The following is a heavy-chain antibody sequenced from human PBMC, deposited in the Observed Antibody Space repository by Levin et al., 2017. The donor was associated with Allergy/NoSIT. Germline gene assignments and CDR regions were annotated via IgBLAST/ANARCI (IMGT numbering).Heavy chain of an antibody. CDR3: ASSAEEMVQLERPGAFDI. J-gene: IGHJ3*02. Sequence: KAGGSLRLSCAASGFTFSSYSMNWVRQAPGKGLEWVSSISSSSSYIYYADSVKGRFTISRDNAKNSLYLQMNSLRAEDTAVYYCASSAEEMVQLERPGAFDIWGQGTMVTVSS. CDR1: GFTFSSYS. CDR2: ISSSSSYI. V-gene: IGHV3-21*01. D-gene: IGHD1-1*01.